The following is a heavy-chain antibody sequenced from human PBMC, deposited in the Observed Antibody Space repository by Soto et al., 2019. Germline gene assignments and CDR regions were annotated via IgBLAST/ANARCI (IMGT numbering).Heavy chain of an antibody. D-gene: IGHD2-15*01. CDR3: TRDRIGYCSGGSCYSLPLRDDSTFDY. CDR2: IRSKAYGGTT. Sequence: GGSLRLSCTASGFTFGDYAMSWFRQAPGKGLEWVGFIRSKAYGGTTEYAASVKGRFTISRDDSKSIAYLQMNSLKTEDTAVYYCTRDRIGYCSGGSCYSLPLRDDSTFDYWGQGTLVTVSS. J-gene: IGHJ4*02. CDR1: GFTFGDYA. V-gene: IGHV3-49*03.